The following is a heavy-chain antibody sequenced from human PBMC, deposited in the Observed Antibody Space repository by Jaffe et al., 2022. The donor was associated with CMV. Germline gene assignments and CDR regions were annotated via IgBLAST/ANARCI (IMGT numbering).Heavy chain of an antibody. CDR3: ARDAATGAYSLSDY. J-gene: IGHJ4*02. CDR2: IKQDGGEK. V-gene: IGHV3-7*01. Sequence: DVQLVESGGGLVQRGGSLRLSCAASGFTFSRYWMSWVRQAPGKGLEWVANIKQDGGEKYYVDSVEGRFTISRDNAENSLYLQMYSLRVEDTAVYYCARDAATGAYSLSDYWGQGTLVTVSS. CDR1: GFTFSRYW. D-gene: IGHD2-15*01.